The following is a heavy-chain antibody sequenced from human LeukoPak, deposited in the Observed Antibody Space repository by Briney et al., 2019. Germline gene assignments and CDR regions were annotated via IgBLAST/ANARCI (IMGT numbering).Heavy chain of an antibody. J-gene: IGHJ4*02. CDR3: ASPLGSGTYYGY. D-gene: IGHD3-10*01. V-gene: IGHV3-23*01. Sequence: PGGSLRLSCAASGFTFSTYTMNWVRQAPGKGLEWVSGISGSGGSTYYADSVKGRLTISRDNSKNTLYLQMNSLRAEDTAVYYCASPLGSGTYYGYWGQGTVVTVSS. CDR2: ISGSGGST. CDR1: GFTFSTYT.